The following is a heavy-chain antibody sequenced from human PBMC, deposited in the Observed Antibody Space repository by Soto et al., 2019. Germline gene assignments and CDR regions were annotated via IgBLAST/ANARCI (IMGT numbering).Heavy chain of an antibody. V-gene: IGHV4-59*01. CDR3: ARVQVRGAFDI. D-gene: IGHD3-16*01. Sequence: SETLSLTCTVSGGSISSYYWSWIRQPPGKGLEWIGYIYYSGSTNYNPSLKSRVTISVDTSKNQFSLKLSSVTAADTAVYYCARVQVRGAFDIWGQGTMVRVS. CDR1: GGSISSYY. CDR2: IYYSGST. J-gene: IGHJ3*02.